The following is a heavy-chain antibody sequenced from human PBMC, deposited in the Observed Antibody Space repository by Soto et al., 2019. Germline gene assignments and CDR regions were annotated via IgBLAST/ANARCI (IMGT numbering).Heavy chain of an antibody. CDR1: GGTFSSYA. D-gene: IGHD3-10*01. CDR3: AGDGGIAVVRGVLITDWFDP. Sequence: QVQLVQSGAEVKKPGSSVKVSCKASGGTFSSYAISWVRQAPGQGLEWMGGIIPIFGTANYAQKFQGRVTITADVSTSTAYMEWSSLRAEDTAVYYCAGDGGIAVVRGVLITDWFDPWGEGALVTVSS. J-gene: IGHJ5*02. V-gene: IGHV1-69*12. CDR2: IIPIFGTA.